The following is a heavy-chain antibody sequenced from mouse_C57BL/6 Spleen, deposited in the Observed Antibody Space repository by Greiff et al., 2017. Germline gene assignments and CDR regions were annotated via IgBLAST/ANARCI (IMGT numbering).Heavy chain of an antibody. CDR3: ASRRED. Sequence: EVQLQQSGPELVKPGASVKISCKASGYTFTDYYMNWVKQSHGKSLEWIGDINPNNGGTSYNQKFKGKATLTVDKSSSTAYMELRSLTSEDSAVYYCASRREDWGQGTTLTVSS. CDR2: INPNNGGT. V-gene: IGHV1-26*01. CDR1: GYTFTDYY. J-gene: IGHJ2*01.